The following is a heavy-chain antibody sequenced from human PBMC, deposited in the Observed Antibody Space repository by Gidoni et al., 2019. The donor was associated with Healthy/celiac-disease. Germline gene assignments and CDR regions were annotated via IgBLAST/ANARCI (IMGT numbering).Heavy chain of an antibody. J-gene: IGHJ6*01. V-gene: IGHV1-8*01. CDR2: MNPNSGNT. Sequence: QVQLVQSGAEVKKPGASVKVSCKASGYTFTSYDIHWVRQATGQGLEWMGWMNPNSGNTGYAQKFQGRVTMTRNTSISTAYMELSSLRSEDTAVYYCARHDYYDSSGYYSHYYYGMDVWGQGTTVTVSS. CDR3: ARHDYYDSSGYYSHYYYGMDV. CDR1: GYTFTSYD. D-gene: IGHD3-22*01.